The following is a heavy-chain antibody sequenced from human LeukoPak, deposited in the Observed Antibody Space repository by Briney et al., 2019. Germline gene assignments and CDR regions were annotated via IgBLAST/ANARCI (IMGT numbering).Heavy chain of an antibody. V-gene: IGHV3-30*18. CDR3: AKRPSDYGDYVSYFDY. Sequence: GGSLRLSCAASGFSFISYGMHWVRQAPGKGLEWVGVISDDGRRKDYADSVKGRFTISRGNSKDTLYLQMNSLRAEDTAVYYCAKRPSDYGDYVSYFDYWGQGTLVTVSS. J-gene: IGHJ4*02. CDR1: GFSFISYG. CDR2: ISDDGRRK. D-gene: IGHD4-17*01.